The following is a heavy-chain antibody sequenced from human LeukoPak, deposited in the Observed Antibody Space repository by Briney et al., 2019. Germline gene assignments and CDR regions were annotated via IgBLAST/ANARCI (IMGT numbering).Heavy chain of an antibody. CDR3: ARLPPWSRYSYGYGAFDI. CDR2: IYYSGST. V-gene: IGHV4-39*01. J-gene: IGHJ3*02. Sequence: SSETLSLTCTVSGGSISSSNYYWGWIRQPPGKGLEWIGSIYYSGSTYYNPSLRSRVTISVDTSKNQFSLKLSSVTAADTAVYYCARLPPWSRYSYGYGAFDIWSQGTMVTVSS. CDR1: GGSISSSNYY. D-gene: IGHD5-18*01.